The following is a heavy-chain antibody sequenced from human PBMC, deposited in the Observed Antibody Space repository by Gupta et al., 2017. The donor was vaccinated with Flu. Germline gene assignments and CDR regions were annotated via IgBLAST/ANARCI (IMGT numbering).Heavy chain of an antibody. D-gene: IGHD1-26*01. CDR2: GSYSGST. Sequence: RLQESGPVLVETSETLSLTCTVSGGSLTTRHYFWGWIRQPPGKGLEWIGSGSYSGSTYYNASLQSRVTISVDTSKTQFSLRLSSVTATDTAVYFCARVVRSAMESPLDYYYYMVVWGKGTAVNVSS. J-gene: IGHJ6*03. V-gene: IGHV4-39*02. CDR1: GGSLTTRHYF. CDR3: ARVVRSAMESPLDYYYYMVV.